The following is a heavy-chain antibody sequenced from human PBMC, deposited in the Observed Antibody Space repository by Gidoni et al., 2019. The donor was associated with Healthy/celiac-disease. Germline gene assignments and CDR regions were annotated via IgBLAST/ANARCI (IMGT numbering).Heavy chain of an antibody. CDR2: INPNSGVT. V-gene: IGHV1-2*02. Sequence: QVQLVQSGAEVKKPGASVKVSCTASGYTFTGYYMDWVRQTPGQGLEWMGWINPNSGVTNYAQKFQGRVTMTRDTSISTAYMELSRLRSDDTAVYYCATPENWGSYYYGMDVWGQGTTVTVSS. CDR3: ATPENWGSYYYGMDV. D-gene: IGHD7-27*01. J-gene: IGHJ6*02. CDR1: GYTFTGYY.